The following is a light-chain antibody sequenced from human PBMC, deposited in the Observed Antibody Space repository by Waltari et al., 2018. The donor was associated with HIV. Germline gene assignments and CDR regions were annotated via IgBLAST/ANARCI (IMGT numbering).Light chain of an antibody. CDR1: QSVLYISNNKNY. Sequence: DIVMSQSPDSLAVSLGERATINCKSSQSVLYISNNKNYLAWYQQKPGQPPKLLIYWASTRESGVPDRFSGSGSGPDFTLTISSLQAEDVAVYYCQQYYSFPLTFGGG. CDR2: WAS. J-gene: IGKJ4*01. V-gene: IGKV4-1*01. CDR3: QQYYSFPLT.